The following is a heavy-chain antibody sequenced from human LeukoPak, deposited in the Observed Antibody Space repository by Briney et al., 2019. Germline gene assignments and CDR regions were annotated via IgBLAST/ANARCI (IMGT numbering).Heavy chain of an antibody. CDR3: ARGVATYYYDSSGWGAFDI. CDR2: IYYSGST. V-gene: IGHV4-59*01. D-gene: IGHD3-22*01. J-gene: IGHJ3*02. Sequence: SETLSLTCTVSGGSISSYYWSWIRQPPGKGLEWIGYIYYSGSTNYNPSLRSRVTISVDTSKNQFSLKLSSVTAADTAVYYCARGVATYYYDSSGWGAFDIWGQGTMVTVSS. CDR1: GGSISSYY.